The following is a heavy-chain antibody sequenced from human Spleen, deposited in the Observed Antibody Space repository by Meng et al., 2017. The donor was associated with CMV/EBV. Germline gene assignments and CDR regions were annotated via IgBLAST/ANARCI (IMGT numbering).Heavy chain of an antibody. Sequence: LRLSCTVSGGSISSGDYYWSWIRQPPGKGLEWIGYIYYSGSTYYNPSLKSRVTISVDTSKNQFSLKLSSVTAADTAVYYCARAASSETDFWSGYDFDYWGQGTLVTVSS. V-gene: IGHV4-30-4*08. CDR1: GGSISSGDYY. CDR3: ARAASSETDFWSGYDFDY. CDR2: IYYSGST. D-gene: IGHD3-3*01. J-gene: IGHJ4*02.